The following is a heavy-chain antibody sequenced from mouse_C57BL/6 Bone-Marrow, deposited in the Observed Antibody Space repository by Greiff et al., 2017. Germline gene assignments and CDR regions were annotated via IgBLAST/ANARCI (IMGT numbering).Heavy chain of an antibody. D-gene: IGHD1-2*01. CDR1: GFTFSSYT. Sequence: EVKLVESGGGLVKPGGSLKLFCAASGFTFSSYTMSWVRQTPEKRLEWVATISGGGGNTYYPDSVKGRFTISRDNAKNTLYLQMSSLRSEDTALYYCARHRPFHYYGIAMDYWGQGTSVTVSS. V-gene: IGHV5-9*01. CDR3: ARHRPFHYYGIAMDY. J-gene: IGHJ4*01. CDR2: ISGGGGNT.